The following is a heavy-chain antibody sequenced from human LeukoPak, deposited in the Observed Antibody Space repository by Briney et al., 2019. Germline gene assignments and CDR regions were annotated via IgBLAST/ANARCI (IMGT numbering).Heavy chain of an antibody. CDR3: AKESLYDSSGYYDS. CDR1: GFPFSNYA. V-gene: IGHV3-23*01. D-gene: IGHD3-22*01. CDR2: ITGSGGST. J-gene: IGHJ5*01. Sequence: GGSLRLSCAASGFPFSNYAMDWVRQAPGKGLEWVSGITGSGGSTYYADSVKGRLTISRVNSRNTLYLQLNSLRAEDTAAYYCAKESLYDSSGYYDSWGQGTLVTVSS.